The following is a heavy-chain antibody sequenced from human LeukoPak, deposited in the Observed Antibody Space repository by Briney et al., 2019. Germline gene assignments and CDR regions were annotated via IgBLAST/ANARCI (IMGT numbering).Heavy chain of an antibody. Sequence: GGSLRLSCAAPGFTFSSYSMNWVRQAPGKGLEWVSSISSSSSNIYYADSVKGRFTISRDNAKNSLYLQMNSLRAEDTAVYYCARDGLSGSSWSYYYYYYYMDVWGKGTTVTVSS. CDR3: ARDGLSGSSWSYYYYYYYMDV. V-gene: IGHV3-21*01. D-gene: IGHD6-13*01. CDR1: GFTFSSYS. CDR2: ISSSSSNI. J-gene: IGHJ6*03.